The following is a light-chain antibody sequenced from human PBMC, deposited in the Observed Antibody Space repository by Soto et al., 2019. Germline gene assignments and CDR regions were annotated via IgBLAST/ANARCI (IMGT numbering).Light chain of an antibody. CDR3: SSYAGSNNNV. J-gene: IGLJ2*01. Sequence: QSALTQPPSASGSPGQSVTISCTGTSNDVGGYNFVSWYQQHPGKAPKLMIYEVNERPSGVPDRFSGSKSGNTASLTVSGLQAEDEADYYCSSYAGSNNNVFGGGTKVTVL. V-gene: IGLV2-8*01. CDR2: EVN. CDR1: SNDVGGYNF.